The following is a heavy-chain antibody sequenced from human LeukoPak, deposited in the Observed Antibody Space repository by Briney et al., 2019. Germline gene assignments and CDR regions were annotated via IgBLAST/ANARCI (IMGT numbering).Heavy chain of an antibody. CDR1: GFTFSRHW. Sequence: GGSLRLSCAASGFTFSRHWMSWVRQAPGKGLERGAHMNQDGSAIYSIDSVKGRFTISRDNDKNSLYLQMTGLTVADTAVYYCARTVPGYPDDYFDYWGQGTLVTVSS. J-gene: IGHJ4*02. CDR2: MNQDGSAI. V-gene: IGHV3-7*01. CDR3: ARTVPGYPDDYFDY. D-gene: IGHD6-19*01.